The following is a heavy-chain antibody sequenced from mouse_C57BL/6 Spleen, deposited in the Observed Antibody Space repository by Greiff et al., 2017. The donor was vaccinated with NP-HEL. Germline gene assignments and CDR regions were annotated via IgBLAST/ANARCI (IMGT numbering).Heavy chain of an antibody. Sequence: QVQLKESGAELVKPGASVKISCKASGYAFSSYWMNWVKQRPGKGLEWIGQIYPGDGDTNYNGKFKGKATLTADKSSSTAYMQLSSLTSEDSAVYFCASQVYYSNPYAMDYWGQGTSVTVSS. CDR1: GYAFSSYW. J-gene: IGHJ4*01. V-gene: IGHV1-80*01. CDR2: IYPGDGDT. CDR3: ASQVYYSNPYAMDY. D-gene: IGHD2-5*01.